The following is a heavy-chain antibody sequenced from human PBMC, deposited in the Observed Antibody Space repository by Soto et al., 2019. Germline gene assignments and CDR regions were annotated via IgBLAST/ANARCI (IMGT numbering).Heavy chain of an antibody. Sequence: GGSLRLSCAASGFAFNSYSMNWVRQAPGKGLEWLSYISGNSGTIYYADSVKGRFTISRDNAKNSLYLQLNALTDEDTAIYYCARGRDWSFDYWGQGTLVTVSS. J-gene: IGHJ4*02. CDR2: ISGNSGTI. V-gene: IGHV3-48*02. CDR1: GFAFNSYS. CDR3: ARGRDWSFDY. D-gene: IGHD2-21*02.